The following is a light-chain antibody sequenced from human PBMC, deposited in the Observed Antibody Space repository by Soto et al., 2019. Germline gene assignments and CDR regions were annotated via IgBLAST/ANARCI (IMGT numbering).Light chain of an antibody. Sequence: QSALTQPPSAPGSPGQSVTISCTGTSCDVGGYNYVSWYQQHPGKAPKLMIYEVTKRPSGVPERFSGSKSGNTASLTISGLQAEDEADYYCSSYAGSNNYVFGTGTKLTVL. CDR1: SCDVGGYNY. CDR2: EVT. V-gene: IGLV2-8*01. CDR3: SSYAGSNNYV. J-gene: IGLJ1*01.